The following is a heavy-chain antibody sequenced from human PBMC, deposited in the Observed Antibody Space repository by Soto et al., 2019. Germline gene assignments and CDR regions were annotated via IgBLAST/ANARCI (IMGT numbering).Heavy chain of an antibody. CDR1: GGTFSSYA. Sequence: GASVKVSCKASGGTFSSYAISWVRQAPGQGLEWMGGIIPIFGTANYAQKFQGRVTITADESTSTAYMELSSLRSEDTAVYYCVWALVTFGGVTADFDYWGQGTLVTVSS. CDR2: IIPIFGTA. D-gene: IGHD3-16*01. CDR3: VWALVTFGGVTADFDY. V-gene: IGHV1-69*13. J-gene: IGHJ4*02.